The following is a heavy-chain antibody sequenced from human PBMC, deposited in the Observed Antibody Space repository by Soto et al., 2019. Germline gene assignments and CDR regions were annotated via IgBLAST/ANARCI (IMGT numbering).Heavy chain of an antibody. CDR2: IYDSGNT. D-gene: IGHD6-13*01. Sequence: PLPWAVSWGYIVDTSCRWSCIRQPPGKGLEWIGYIYDSGNTYYNPSLKSQFSISVDRSKNQFSLKLSSVTAADTAVYYCARGQGAAAGHSNFDYWGQGALVTVSS. V-gene: IGHV4-30-2*01. CDR3: ARGQGAAAGHSNFDY. J-gene: IGHJ4*02. CDR1: WGYIVDTSCR.